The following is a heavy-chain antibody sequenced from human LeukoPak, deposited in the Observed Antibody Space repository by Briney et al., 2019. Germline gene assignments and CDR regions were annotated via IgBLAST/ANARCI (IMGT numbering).Heavy chain of an antibody. CDR3: ASGGPSSSLYQGDY. J-gene: IGHJ4*02. CDR1: GGSISGSSYY. D-gene: IGHD6-13*01. Sequence: SETLSLTCTVSGGSISGSSYYWGWIRQPPGKGLEWIGYIYYSGSTYYNPSLKSRVTISVDTSKNQFSLKLSSVTAADTAVYYCASGGPSSSLYQGDYWGQGTLVTVSS. V-gene: IGHV4-31*03. CDR2: IYYSGST.